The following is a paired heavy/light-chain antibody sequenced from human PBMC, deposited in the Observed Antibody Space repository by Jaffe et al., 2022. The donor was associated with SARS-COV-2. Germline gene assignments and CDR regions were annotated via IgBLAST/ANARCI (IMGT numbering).Heavy chain of an antibody. J-gene: IGHJ6*04. CDR2: ISWNTDGI. V-gene: IGHV3-9*01. Sequence: EVQLVESGGGLVQPGRSLRLSCAASEFTFEDYAMHWVRQAPGKGLEWVSGISWNTDGIGYADSVKGRFTISRDNAKNSLYLQMNSLTTEDTAWYYCAKGERRRAVAGLNLDVWGKGTTVTVSS. CDR1: EFTFEDYA. D-gene: IGHD6-19*01. CDR3: AKGERRRAVAGLNLDV.
Light chain of an antibody. V-gene: IGLV2-11*01. Sequence: QSALTQPRSVSGSPGQSVTISCTGTSSDVGRYNYVSWYRQHPGKAPKLMLYDVSKRPSGVPDRFSGSKSGNTASLTISGLQAEDEADYYCCSYAGSYTYVFGTETKVTVL. CDR2: DVS. CDR3: CSYAGSYTYV. J-gene: IGLJ1*01. CDR1: SSDVGRYNY.